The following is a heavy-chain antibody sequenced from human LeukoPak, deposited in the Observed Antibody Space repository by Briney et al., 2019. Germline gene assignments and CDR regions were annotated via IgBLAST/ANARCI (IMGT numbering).Heavy chain of an antibody. V-gene: IGHV3-48*03. Sequence: PGGSLRLSCAASGFTFSSYEMNWVRQAPGKGLEWVSYISSSGSTTYYAASVEGRFTISRDNAKNSLYLQMNSLRVEDTAVYYCASQKGRIAVAVDYWGQGTLVTVSS. CDR2: ISSSGSTT. D-gene: IGHD6-19*01. J-gene: IGHJ4*02. CDR1: GFTFSSYE. CDR3: ASQKGRIAVAVDY.